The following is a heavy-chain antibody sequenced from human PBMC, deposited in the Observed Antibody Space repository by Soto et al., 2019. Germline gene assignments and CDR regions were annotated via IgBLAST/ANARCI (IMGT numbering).Heavy chain of an antibody. V-gene: IGHV4-59*01. CDR3: ARGSGWFQY. D-gene: IGHD6-19*01. Sequence: PSETLSLTCTVSGGSISSYYWSWIRQPPGKGLEWIGNIYYSGSTNYNPSLESRVTISVDTSKNQFSLKLRSVTAADTAVYYCARGSGWFQYRGQGTLVTVSS. J-gene: IGHJ4*02. CDR1: GGSISSYY. CDR2: IYYSGST.